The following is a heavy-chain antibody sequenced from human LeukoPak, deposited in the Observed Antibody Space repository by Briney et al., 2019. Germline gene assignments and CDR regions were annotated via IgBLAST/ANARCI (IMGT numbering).Heavy chain of an antibody. Sequence: GGSLRLSCAASGFGFSSYTMNWVRQNPGEGLEWVSSISSSSQYIFYADSVKGRFTISRDNAKNSLYLQMNSLRAEDTAVYYCARLDYYDSTSSDYWGQGTLVTVSS. CDR3: ARLDYYDSTSSDY. J-gene: IGHJ4*02. V-gene: IGHV3-21*01. D-gene: IGHD3-22*01. CDR2: ISSSSQYI. CDR1: GFGFSSYT.